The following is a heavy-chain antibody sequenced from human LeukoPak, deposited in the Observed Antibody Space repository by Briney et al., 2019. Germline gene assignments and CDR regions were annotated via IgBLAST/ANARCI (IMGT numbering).Heavy chain of an antibody. CDR1: GFTFSDYG. D-gene: IGHD6-13*01. V-gene: IGHV3-30*02. Sequence: PGGSLRLSCAASGFTFSDYGMHWVRQAPGKGLEWVAFVRNDGSNEYYPDSVKGRFTISRDNSRNTLYLQMNSLRAEDTAVYYCAKGGSSSYNWFDPWGQGTLVTVSS. J-gene: IGHJ5*02. CDR2: VRNDGSNE. CDR3: AKGGSSSYNWFDP.